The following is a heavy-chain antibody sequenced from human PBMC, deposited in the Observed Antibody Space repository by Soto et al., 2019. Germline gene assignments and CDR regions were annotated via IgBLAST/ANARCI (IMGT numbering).Heavy chain of an antibody. D-gene: IGHD6-13*01. CDR1: GFTFSSYG. CDR3: ARGHSSSWYGTRGYYYYGMDV. Sequence: GGSLRLSCAASGFTFSSYGMHWVRQAPGKGLEWVAVIWYDGSNKYYADSVKGRFTISRDNSKNTLYLQMNSLRAEDTAVYYCARGHSSSWYGTRGYYYYGMDVWGQGTTVTVSS. V-gene: IGHV3-33*01. J-gene: IGHJ6*02. CDR2: IWYDGSNK.